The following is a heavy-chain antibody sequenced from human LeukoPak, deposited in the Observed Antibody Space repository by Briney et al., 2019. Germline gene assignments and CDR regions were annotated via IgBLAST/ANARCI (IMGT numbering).Heavy chain of an antibody. D-gene: IGHD3-10*01. CDR1: GYSFTSYW. CDR3: ARDYSSVSDY. V-gene: IGHV5-51*01. CDR2: VYPGDSVA. Sequence: GESLKISCKGSGYSFTSYWIGWVRQMPGKDLEWMGVVYPGDSVARYSPSFQGLVTISADKSISTAYLQWDSLKASDTAIYYCARDYSSVSDYWGQGTLVTVSS. J-gene: IGHJ4*02.